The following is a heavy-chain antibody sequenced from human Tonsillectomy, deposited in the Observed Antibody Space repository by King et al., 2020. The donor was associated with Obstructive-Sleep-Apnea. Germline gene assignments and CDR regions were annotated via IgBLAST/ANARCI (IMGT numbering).Heavy chain of an antibody. V-gene: IGHV3-33*01. CDR1: GFTFSSYG. J-gene: IGHJ4*02. CDR3: ARDPGIAAVTLGY. CDR2: IWYDGSNK. Sequence: VQLVESGGGVVQPGRSLRLSCAASGFTFSSYGMHWVRQAPGKGLEGVAVIWYDGSNKYYADSVKGRFTISRDNSKNTLYLQMNSLRAEDTAVYYCARDPGIAAVTLGYWGQGTLVTVSS. D-gene: IGHD6-13*01.